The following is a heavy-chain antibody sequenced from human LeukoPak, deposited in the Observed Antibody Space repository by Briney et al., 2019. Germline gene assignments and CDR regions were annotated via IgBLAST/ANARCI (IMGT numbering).Heavy chain of an antibody. CDR2: IDPGDSDT. CDR3: ARRGIATYYVDY. D-gene: IGHD3-10*01. Sequence: GESLKISCEASGYNFTVYWIAWVRQMPGKGLEWMGIIDPGDSDTRYSPLFQGQVTISADKSISTAYLQWSSLKASDTAVYYCARRGIATYYVDYWGQGTLVTVSS. CDR1: GYNFTVYW. J-gene: IGHJ4*02. V-gene: IGHV5-51*01.